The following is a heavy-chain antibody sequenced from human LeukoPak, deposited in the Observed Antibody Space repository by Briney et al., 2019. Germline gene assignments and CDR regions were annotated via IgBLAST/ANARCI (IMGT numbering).Heavy chain of an antibody. V-gene: IGHV3-74*01. Sequence: GGSLRLSCAVSGFTFENYGMSWVRQAPGKGLVWVSRINSDGSSTNYADSVKGRFTISRDNAKNTLYLQMNSLRVEDTAVYYCASSSGGFNWFDPWGQGTLVTVSS. CDR1: GFTFENYG. D-gene: IGHD3-22*01. CDR3: ASSSGGFNWFDP. CDR2: INSDGSST. J-gene: IGHJ5*02.